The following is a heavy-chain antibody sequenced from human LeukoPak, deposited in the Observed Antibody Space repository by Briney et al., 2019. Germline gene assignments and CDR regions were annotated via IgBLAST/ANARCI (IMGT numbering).Heavy chain of an antibody. CDR2: INPNSGGT. V-gene: IGHV1-2*02. Sequence: GAPVKPSCKASGYTFTDYYIHWVRQAPGQGLEWMGRINPNSGGTDYAQKFQGRVTMTRDTSISTAYMELSRLRSDDTAVYYCAREMTTIENDYCGQGTLVADSS. J-gene: IGHJ4*02. CDR1: GYTFTDYY. CDR3: AREMTTIENDY. D-gene: IGHD5-24*01.